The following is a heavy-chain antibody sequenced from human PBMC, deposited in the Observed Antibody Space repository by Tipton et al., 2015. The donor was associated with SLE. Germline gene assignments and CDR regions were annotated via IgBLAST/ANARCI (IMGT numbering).Heavy chain of an antibody. V-gene: IGHV4-39*05. D-gene: IGHD1-14*01. CDR3: ATTGSWDY. CDR1: GGSISSSSYY. Sequence: PSLTCTVSGGSISSSSYYWGWIRQPPGKGLEWIGRIYYSGSTYYNPSLKSRATISVDTPKNQFSLKLSSVTAADTAVYYCATTGSWDYWGQGTLVTVSS. J-gene: IGHJ4*02. CDR2: IYYSGST.